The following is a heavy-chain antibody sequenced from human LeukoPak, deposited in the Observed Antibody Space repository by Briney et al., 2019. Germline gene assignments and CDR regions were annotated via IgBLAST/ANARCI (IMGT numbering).Heavy chain of an antibody. Sequence: ASVKVSCKASGYTFTDYYMYWVRQAPGQGLEWMGWINPNSGGTNYAQKFQGRVTMTSDTSISTAYMELSSLRSDDTAVYYCARAPYCSGGSCYSGDFDYWGQGTLVTVSS. D-gene: IGHD2-15*01. V-gene: IGHV1-2*02. CDR1: GYTFTDYY. J-gene: IGHJ4*02. CDR2: INPNSGGT. CDR3: ARAPYCSGGSCYSGDFDY.